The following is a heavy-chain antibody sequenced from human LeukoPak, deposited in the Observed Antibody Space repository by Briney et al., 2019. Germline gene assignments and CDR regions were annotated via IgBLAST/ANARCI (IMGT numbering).Heavy chain of an antibody. CDR1: GGSISSYY. CDR2: ISYSGNT. Sequence: SETLSLTCTVSGGSISSYYWSWIRQPPGKGLEWIGYISYSGNTNYNPSLKSRVTMSVDTSKNQFSLKLSSVTAADTAVYYCARENWETVYYYGSGSYYYFDYWGQGTLVTVSS. J-gene: IGHJ4*02. D-gene: IGHD3-10*01. CDR3: ARENWETVYYYGSGSYYYFDY. V-gene: IGHV4-59*12.